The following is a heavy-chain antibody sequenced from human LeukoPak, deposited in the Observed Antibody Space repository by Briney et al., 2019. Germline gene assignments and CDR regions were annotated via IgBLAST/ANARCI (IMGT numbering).Heavy chain of an antibody. V-gene: IGHV3-30*02. CDR2: IWYDGSNK. CDR1: GFAFSSYG. Sequence: SGGSLRLSCAASGFAFSSYGMHWVRQAPGKGLEWVAVIWYDGSNKYYADSVRRRFTISRDNSKNTLYLQMNSLRAEGTAVYYCAKGGVVVPAAADYWGQGTLVTVSS. J-gene: IGHJ4*02. CDR3: AKGGVVVPAAADY. D-gene: IGHD2-2*01.